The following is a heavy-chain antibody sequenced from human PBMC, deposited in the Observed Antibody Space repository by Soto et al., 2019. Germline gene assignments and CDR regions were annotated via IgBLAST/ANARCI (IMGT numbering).Heavy chain of an antibody. CDR2: IYPGKSKT. CDR1: GYKFATYW. CDR3: ARGFNGSEGRLET. J-gene: IGHJ4*02. D-gene: IGHD2-8*01. Sequence: PVDSLKISFECSGYKFATYWISLVLQMPGRGLEWMGIIYPGKSKTIYSPSFQGLVTISAETSLNTAYLQWDSLRASDNAIYYCARGFNGSEGRLETWGQGTVV. V-gene: IGHV5-51*01.